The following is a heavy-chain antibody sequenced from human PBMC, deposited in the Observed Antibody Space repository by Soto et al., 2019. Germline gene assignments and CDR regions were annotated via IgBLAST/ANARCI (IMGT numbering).Heavy chain of an antibody. V-gene: IGHV4-59*01. J-gene: IGHJ6*02. CDR1: GGSISSYY. D-gene: IGHD1-1*01. Sequence: SETLSLTCTVSGGSISSYYWSWIRQPPGKGLEWIGYIYYSGSTNYNPSLKSRVAISVDTSKNQFSLKLSSVTAADTAVYYCARMEGLNYYYGMDVWGQGTTVTVSS. CDR3: ARMEGLNYYYGMDV. CDR2: IYYSGST.